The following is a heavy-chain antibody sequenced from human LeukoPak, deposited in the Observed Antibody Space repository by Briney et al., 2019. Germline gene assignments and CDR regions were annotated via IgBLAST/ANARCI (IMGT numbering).Heavy chain of an antibody. CDR3: ARAASGSYYDYYYYMDV. CDR1: GGTFSSYA. J-gene: IGHJ6*03. D-gene: IGHD1-26*01. V-gene: IGHV1-69*05. CDR2: IIPIFGTA. Sequence: GASVKVSCKASGGTFSSYAISWVRQAPGQGLEWMGGIIPIFGTANYAQKFQGRVTITTDESTSTAYMELSSLRSEDTAVYYCARAASGSYYDYYYYMDVWGKGTTVTVSS.